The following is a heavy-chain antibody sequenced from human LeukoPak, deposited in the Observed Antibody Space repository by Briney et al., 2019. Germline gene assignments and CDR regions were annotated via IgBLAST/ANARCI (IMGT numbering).Heavy chain of an antibody. J-gene: IGHJ2*01. CDR3: ARSYYKVWYFDL. V-gene: IGHV4-34*01. CDR2: INHSGST. D-gene: IGHD3-10*01. Sequence: SETLSLTCAVYGGSFSGYYWSWIRQPPGKGLEWIGEINHSGSTNYNPSLKSRVTISVDTSKNQFSLKLSSVTAADTAVYYCARSYYKVWYFDLWGRGTLDTVSS. CDR1: GGSFSGYY.